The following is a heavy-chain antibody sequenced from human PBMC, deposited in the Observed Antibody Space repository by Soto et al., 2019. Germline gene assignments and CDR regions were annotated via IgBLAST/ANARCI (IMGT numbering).Heavy chain of an antibody. CDR3: VLSWRSRGWLVCDY. Sequence: SVKVSCRASGGTFSSYAISWVRQAPGQGLEWMGGIIPIFGTANYAQKFQGRVTITADKSTSTAYMELSSLRSEDKAVYYCVLSWRSRGWLVCDYLGRGTLLTVCS. V-gene: IGHV1-69*06. CDR1: GGTFSSYA. J-gene: IGHJ4*02. CDR2: IIPIFGTA. D-gene: IGHD6-19*01.